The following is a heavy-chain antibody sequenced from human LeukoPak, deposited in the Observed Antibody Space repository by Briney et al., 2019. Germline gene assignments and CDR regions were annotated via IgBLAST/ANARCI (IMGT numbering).Heavy chain of an antibody. CDR2: IHYTGST. J-gene: IGHJ4*02. V-gene: IGHV4-59*01. Sequence: SETLSLTCTVSGGSISSYYWSWIRQSPGKGLECIGYIHYTGSTNYNPSLKSRVTISVETSKNQFSLKLKSVTAADTAVYYCARDDEGRANFDFWGQGTLVTVSS. CDR3: ARDDEGRANFDF. CDR1: GGSISSYY.